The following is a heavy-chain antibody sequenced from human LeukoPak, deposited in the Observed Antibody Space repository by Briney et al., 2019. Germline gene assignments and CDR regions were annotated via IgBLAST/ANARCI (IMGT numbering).Heavy chain of an antibody. CDR2: ISGDGSTT. Sequence: GGSLRLSCAASGFTFSSYVMHWVRQAPGMGLVWVSRISGDGSTTSYADSVKGRFTISRDNAKNTLYLQMNSLRAEDTAVYYCARLDILTGNYYYFNFWGQGTLVTVSS. J-gene: IGHJ4*02. D-gene: IGHD3-9*01. CDR1: GFTFSSYV. V-gene: IGHV3-74*01. CDR3: ARLDILTGNYYYFNF.